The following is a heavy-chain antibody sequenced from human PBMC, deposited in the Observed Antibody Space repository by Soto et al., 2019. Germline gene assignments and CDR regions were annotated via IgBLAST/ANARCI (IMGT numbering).Heavy chain of an antibody. CDR3: AEGGGGAAMGYFDL. V-gene: IGHV3-23*01. D-gene: IGHD2-2*01. CDR1: GFTFSTYA. Sequence: EVQVLESGGGLVQPGGSLRLSCAASGFTFSTYAMSWVRQAPGKGLEWVSGISGSGGSTYYADSVKGRFTISRDKSKNTLSLDLSSLRAEDTAVYFCAEGGGGAAMGYFDLWGRGTLVTVSS. CDR2: ISGSGGST. J-gene: IGHJ2*01.